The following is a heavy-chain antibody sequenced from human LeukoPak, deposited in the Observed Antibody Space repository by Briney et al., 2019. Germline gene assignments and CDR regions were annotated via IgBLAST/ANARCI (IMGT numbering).Heavy chain of an antibody. CDR2: VYYNGDT. J-gene: IGHJ4*02. Sequence: PSETLSLTCTVAGGSISRYYWMWIRQPPGKGLEWIGYVYYNGDTKYSPSLKSRVIISEDTSKNQASLKLRSVTAADTAVYYCAGRRTFPYWGQGLLVTVSS. CDR3: AGRRTFPY. CDR1: GGSISRYY. D-gene: IGHD1-14*01. V-gene: IGHV4-59*01.